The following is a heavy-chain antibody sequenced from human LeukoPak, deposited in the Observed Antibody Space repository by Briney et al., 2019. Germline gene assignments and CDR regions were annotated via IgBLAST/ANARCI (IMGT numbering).Heavy chain of an antibody. J-gene: IGHJ6*03. D-gene: IGHD5-18*01. CDR3: ARNTAMEYYYMDV. Sequence: PSETLSLTCTVSGGSISSYYWSWIRQPPGKGLEWIGYIYYSGSTNYNPSLGSRVTISVDTSKNQFSLKLSSVTAADTAVYYCARNTAMEYYYMDVWGKGTTVTVSS. CDR1: GGSISSYY. CDR2: IYYSGST. V-gene: IGHV4-59*01.